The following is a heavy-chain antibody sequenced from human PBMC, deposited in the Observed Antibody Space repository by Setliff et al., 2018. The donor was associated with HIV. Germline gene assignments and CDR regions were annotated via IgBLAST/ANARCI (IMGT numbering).Heavy chain of an antibody. CDR1: GYTFTSYG. CDR3: ARALFGESYNWFDP. V-gene: IGHV1-2*02. CDR2: INPNSGGT. Sequence: ASVKVSCKASGYTFTSYGISWVRQAPGQGLEWMGWINPNSGGTNYAQKFQGRVTMTRDTSISTAYMELSRLRSDDTAVYYCARALFGESYNWFDPWGQGTLVTV. J-gene: IGHJ5*02. D-gene: IGHD3-10*02.